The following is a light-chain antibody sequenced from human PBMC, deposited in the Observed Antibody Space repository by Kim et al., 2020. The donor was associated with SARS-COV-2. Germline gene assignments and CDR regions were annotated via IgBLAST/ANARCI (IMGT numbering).Light chain of an antibody. CDR2: KAS. Sequence: ASVGDRVTITCRASQSINYWLAWYQQKPGKAPNLLIYKASSLESGVPSRFSGSGSGTEFTLTISSLQPDDFATYYCQQYNSYLLTFGGGTKVDIK. CDR1: QSINYW. J-gene: IGKJ4*01. CDR3: QQYNSYLLT. V-gene: IGKV1-5*03.